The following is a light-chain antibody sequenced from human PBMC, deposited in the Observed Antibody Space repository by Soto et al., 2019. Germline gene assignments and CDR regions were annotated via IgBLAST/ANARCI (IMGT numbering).Light chain of an antibody. Sequence: QSALTQPRSVSGSPGQSVTISCTGTSSDVGGYNYVSWYQQHPGKAPKLMIYDVSKRPSGVPDRFSGSKSGNTASLTISGLQAEDEADDYCCSYAGSYTFYVVFGGGTKLTVL. CDR3: CSYAGSYTFYVV. J-gene: IGLJ2*01. CDR2: DVS. CDR1: SSDVGGYNY. V-gene: IGLV2-11*01.